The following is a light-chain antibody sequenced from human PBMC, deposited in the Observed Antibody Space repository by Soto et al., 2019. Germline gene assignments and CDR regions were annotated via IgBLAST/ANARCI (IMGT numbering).Light chain of an antibody. CDR2: GAS. Sequence: EIVLTQSPATLSLSPGERATLCCRTSQSVSSSYLAWYQQKPGQAPRLLIYGASSRATGIPDRFSGSGSGTDFTLTISRLEPEDFTVYYCQQYGTLPTTFGPGTKVDIK. CDR1: QSVSSSY. CDR3: QQYGTLPTT. J-gene: IGKJ3*01. V-gene: IGKV3-20*01.